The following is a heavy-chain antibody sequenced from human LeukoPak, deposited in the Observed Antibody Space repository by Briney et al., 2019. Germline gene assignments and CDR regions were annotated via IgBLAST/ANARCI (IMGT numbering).Heavy chain of an antibody. CDR3: AKDTPPLNYGSSYFDY. Sequence: QSGGSLRLSCAASGFTFSSYAMSWVRQAPGKGLEWVSAISGSGGSTYYADSVKGRFTISRDNSKNTLYLQMNSLRAEDTAVYYCAKDTPPLNYGSSYFDYWGQGTLVTVSS. CDR2: ISGSGGST. J-gene: IGHJ4*02. V-gene: IGHV3-23*01. CDR1: GFTFSSYA. D-gene: IGHD1-7*01.